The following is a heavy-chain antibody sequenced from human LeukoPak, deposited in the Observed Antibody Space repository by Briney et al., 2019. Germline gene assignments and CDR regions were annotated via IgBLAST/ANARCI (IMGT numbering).Heavy chain of an antibody. CDR1: GGSISSSSSY. D-gene: IGHD3-22*01. CDR3: ARHYYDSSGSAYYFDY. CDR2: IRYSGKT. Sequence: SETLSLTCTVSGGSISSSSSYWGWIRQPPGKGLEWIGSIRYSGKTYYNPSLKSRVTMSVDTYKNQFSLRLSSVTAADTAVYSCARHYYDSSGSAYYFDYWGQGTLVTVSS. V-gene: IGHV4-39*01. J-gene: IGHJ4*02.